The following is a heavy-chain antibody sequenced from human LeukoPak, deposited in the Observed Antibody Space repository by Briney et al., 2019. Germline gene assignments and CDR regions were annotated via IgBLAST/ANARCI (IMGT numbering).Heavy chain of an antibody. CDR2: IYPGDSGT. J-gene: IGHJ4*02. CDR1: GYSFTSYW. Sequence: GESLKISCKGSGYSFTSYWIGWVRQMPGKGLEWMGIIYPGDSGTRYSPSFQGQVTISADKSISTAYLQWSSLKALDTAMYYCARHWRKVWFGELLKGFVFDYWGQGTLVTVSS. D-gene: IGHD3-10*01. V-gene: IGHV5-51*01. CDR3: ARHWRKVWFGELLKGFVFDY.